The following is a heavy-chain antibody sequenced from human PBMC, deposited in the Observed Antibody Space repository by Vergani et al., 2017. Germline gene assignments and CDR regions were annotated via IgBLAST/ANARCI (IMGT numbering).Heavy chain of an antibody. J-gene: IGHJ6*04. D-gene: IGHD5-18*01. CDR2: INPNSGGT. CDR3: ARDLIQLWLRDYYYGMDV. CDR1: GYTFTGYY. V-gene: IGHV1-2*02. Sequence: QVQLVQSGAEVKKPGASVKVSCKASGYTFTGYYMHWVRQAPGQGLEWMGWINPNSGGTNYAQKFQGRVTMTRDTSISTAYMELSRLRSDDTAVYYWARDLIQLWLRDYYYGMDVWGEGSTVTVYS.